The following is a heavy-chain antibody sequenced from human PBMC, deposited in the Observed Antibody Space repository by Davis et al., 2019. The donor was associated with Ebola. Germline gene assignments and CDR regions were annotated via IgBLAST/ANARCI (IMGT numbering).Heavy chain of an antibody. D-gene: IGHD3-3*01. CDR1: GFTFRTYA. CDR2: VSHSEREK. Sequence: PGGSLKISCAASGFTFRTYAMHWVRQAPGKGPEWVAVVSHSEREKFYADSVKGRFTISRDNSENTLYLQMNSLTADDTAVYYCARAVFHEVLDYWGQGTPVTVSS. CDR3: ARAVFHEVLDY. J-gene: IGHJ4*02. V-gene: IGHV3-30*04.